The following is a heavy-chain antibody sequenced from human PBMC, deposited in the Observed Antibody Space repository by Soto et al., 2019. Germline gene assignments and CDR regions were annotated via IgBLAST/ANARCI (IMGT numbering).Heavy chain of an antibody. CDR2: TYYRSKWYN. CDR1: GDSVSSNSAA. V-gene: IGHV6-1*01. J-gene: IGHJ5*02. CDR3: ARGWYYDFWSGRYWFDP. Sequence: PSQTLSLTCAISGDSVSSNSAAWNWIRQSPSRGLEWLGRTYYRSKWYNDYAVSVKSRITINPDTSKNQFSLQLNSVTPEDTAVYYCARGWYYDFWSGRYWFDPWGQGTLVTVSS. D-gene: IGHD3-3*01.